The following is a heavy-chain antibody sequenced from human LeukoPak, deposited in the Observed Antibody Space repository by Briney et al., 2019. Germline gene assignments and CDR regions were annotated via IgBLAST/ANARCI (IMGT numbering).Heavy chain of an antibody. D-gene: IGHD6-13*01. Sequence: SETLSLTCAVYGGSFSGYYWSWIRQPPGKGLEWIGEINHSGSTNYNPSLKSRVTISVDTSKNQSSLKLSSVTAADTAVYYCARGVYIAAAQYAYWGQGTLVTVSS. CDR3: ARGVYIAAAQYAY. CDR1: GGSFSGYY. V-gene: IGHV4-34*01. CDR2: INHSGST. J-gene: IGHJ4*02.